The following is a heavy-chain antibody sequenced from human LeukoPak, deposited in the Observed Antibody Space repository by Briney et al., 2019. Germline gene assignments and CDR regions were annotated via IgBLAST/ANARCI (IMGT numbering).Heavy chain of an antibody. D-gene: IGHD6-13*01. CDR2: ISAYNGNT. V-gene: IGHV1-18*01. CDR1: GYTFTSYG. Sequence: ASVRVSCKASGYTFTSYGISWVRQAPGQGLEWMGWISAYNGNTNYAQKLQGRVTMTTDTSTSTAYMELRSLRSDDTAVYYCARRVYSSSGGNNWFDPWGQGTLVTVSS. CDR3: ARRVYSSSGGNNWFDP. J-gene: IGHJ5*02.